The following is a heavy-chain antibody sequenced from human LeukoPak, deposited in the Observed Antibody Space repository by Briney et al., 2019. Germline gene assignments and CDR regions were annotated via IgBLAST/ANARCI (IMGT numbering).Heavy chain of an antibody. J-gene: IGHJ6*02. Sequence: ASVKVSCKASGYTFTSYDINWVRQATGQGLEWMGWMNPNSGGTNYAQKFQGRVTMTRDTSISTAYMELSRLRSDDTAVYYCARGPRRITIFGPWDSGMDVWGQGTTVTVSS. V-gene: IGHV1-2*02. D-gene: IGHD3-3*01. CDR3: ARGPRRITIFGPWDSGMDV. CDR1: GYTFTSYD. CDR2: MNPNSGGT.